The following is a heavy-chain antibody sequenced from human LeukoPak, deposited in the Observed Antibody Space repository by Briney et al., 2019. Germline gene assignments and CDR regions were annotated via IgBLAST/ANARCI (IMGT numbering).Heavy chain of an antibody. D-gene: IGHD1-26*01. CDR1: GFTFSNYG. Sequence: GGSLRLSCAASGFTFSNYGMHWVRQAPGKGLEWVSAISGSGGSTYYADSVKGRFTISRDNSKNTLYLQMNSLRAEDTAVYYCAKLILGARDWFDPWGQGTLVTVSS. V-gene: IGHV3-23*01. CDR3: AKLILGARDWFDP. CDR2: ISGSGGST. J-gene: IGHJ5*02.